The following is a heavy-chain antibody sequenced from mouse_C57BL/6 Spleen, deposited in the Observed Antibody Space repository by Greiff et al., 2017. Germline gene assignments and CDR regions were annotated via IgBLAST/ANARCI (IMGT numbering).Heavy chain of an antibody. CDR1: GYTFTSYW. Sequence: QVQLQQPGAELVKPGASVKLSCKASGYTFTSYWMHWMKQRPGQGLEWIGMIHPNSGSTNYNEKFKSKATLTVDKSSSTAYMQLSSLTSEDSAVYYCARYPSYKAWFAYWGQGTLVTVSA. V-gene: IGHV1-64*01. CDR2: IHPNSGST. D-gene: IGHD1-3*01. J-gene: IGHJ3*01. CDR3: ARYPSYKAWFAY.